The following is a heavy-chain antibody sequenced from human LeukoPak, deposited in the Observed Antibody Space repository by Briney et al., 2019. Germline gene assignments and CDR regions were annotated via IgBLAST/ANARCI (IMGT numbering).Heavy chain of an antibody. V-gene: IGHV3-21*01. CDR1: GFTFSSRS. CDR3: ARYSGDALNY. J-gene: IGHJ4*02. CDR2: IGSSSTYI. D-gene: IGHD7-27*01. Sequence: GGSLRLSCAASGFTFSSRSMNWVRQAPGKGLEWVSYIGSSSTYIYYADSLKGRFTISRDTAKNSLYLQMNSLRAEDTAVYYCARYSGDALNYWGQGTLVTVSS.